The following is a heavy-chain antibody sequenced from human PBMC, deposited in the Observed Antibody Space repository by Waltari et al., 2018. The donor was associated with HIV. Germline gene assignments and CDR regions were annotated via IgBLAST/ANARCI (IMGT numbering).Heavy chain of an antibody. CDR1: AVTFTTPG. J-gene: IGHJ4*02. CDR2: VAGTPGHA. D-gene: IGHD4-17*01. CDR3: VKSVDYFRFDV. V-gene: IGHV3-48*04. Sequence: EVELVGSGGGLVHPGGSLRPSCVGSAVTFTTPGLNWVRQAPGKGLEWVSFVAGTPGHAYYADSVKGRFTISRDNAQNSAFLQMNSLRVEDTAIYYCVKSVDYFRFDVWDQGTLVTVSS.